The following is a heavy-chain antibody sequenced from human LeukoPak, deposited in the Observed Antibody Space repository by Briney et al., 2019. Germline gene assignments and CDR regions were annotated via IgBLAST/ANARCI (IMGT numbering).Heavy chain of an antibody. CDR3: ARESGYCSSTSCYPFDY. CDR2: INPDGSTI. Sequence: GGSLRLSCAASGFTFSNYWVHWVRQAPGKGLVWVSRINPDGSTINYADSVKGRFTISRDNAKNSLYLQMNSLRAEDTALYYCARESGYCSSTSCYPFDYWGQGTLVTVSS. V-gene: IGHV3-74*01. CDR1: GFTFSNYW. D-gene: IGHD2-2*01. J-gene: IGHJ4*02.